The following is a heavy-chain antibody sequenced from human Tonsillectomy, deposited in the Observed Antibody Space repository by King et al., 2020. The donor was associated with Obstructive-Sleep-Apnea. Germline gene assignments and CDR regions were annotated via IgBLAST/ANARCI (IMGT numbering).Heavy chain of an antibody. V-gene: IGHV1-18*04. CDR3: ARDYFDSSGYYPQPSDY. CDR1: GYTFTSYG. CDR2: ISAYNGNT. D-gene: IGHD3-22*01. J-gene: IGHJ4*02. Sequence: QLVQSGAEVKKPGASVKVSCKASGYTFTSYGISWVRQAPGRGLEWMGWISAYNGNTNYAQKFQGRVTMTTDTSTSTAYMELRSLRSDDTAVYYCARDYFDSSGYYPQPSDYWGQGTLVTVSS.